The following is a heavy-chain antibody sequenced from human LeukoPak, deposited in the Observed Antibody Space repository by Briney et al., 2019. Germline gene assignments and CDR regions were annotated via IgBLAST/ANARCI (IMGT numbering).Heavy chain of an antibody. J-gene: IGHJ3*02. CDR2: ISYDGSNK. D-gene: IGHD4-17*01. CDR1: GFTFSSYG. V-gene: IGHV3-30*18. CDR3: ANNGDYVGAFDI. Sequence: GGSLRLSCAASGFTFSSYGMHWVRQAPGKGLEWVAVISYDGSNKYYADSVKGRFTISRDNSKNTLCLQMNSLRAEDTAVYYCANNGDYVGAFDIWGQGTMVTVSS.